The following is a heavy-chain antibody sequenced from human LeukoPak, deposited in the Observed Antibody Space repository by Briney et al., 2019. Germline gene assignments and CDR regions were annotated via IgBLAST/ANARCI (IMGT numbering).Heavy chain of an antibody. CDR1: GFTFSSYE. CDR3: ARVSRYANDY. V-gene: IGHV3-48*03. D-gene: IGHD2-2*01. J-gene: IGHJ4*02. CDR2: ISSSGRII. Sequence: PGGSLRLSCAASGFTFSSYEMNWVRQAPGKGLEWVSDISSSGRIIYYADSVKGRFTISRDNTKNSLYLQMNSLRAEDTAVYYCARVSRYANDYWGQGTLVTVSP.